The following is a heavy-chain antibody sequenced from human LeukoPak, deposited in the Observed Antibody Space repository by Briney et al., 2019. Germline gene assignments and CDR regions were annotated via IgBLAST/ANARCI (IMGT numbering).Heavy chain of an antibody. J-gene: IGHJ4*02. Sequence: GGSLRLSCAASGFTFSSYSMNWVRQAPGKGLEWVSGISGSGGSTYYADSVKGRFTISRDNSKNTLYVQMNSLRAEDTAVYYCARLYSSTWENYFDYWGQGTLVTVSS. CDR2: ISGSGGST. CDR1: GFTFSSYS. V-gene: IGHV3-23*01. CDR3: ARLYSSTWENYFDY. D-gene: IGHD6-13*01.